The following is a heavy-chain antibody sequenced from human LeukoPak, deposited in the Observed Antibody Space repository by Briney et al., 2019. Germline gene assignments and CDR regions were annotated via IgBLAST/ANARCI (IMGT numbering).Heavy chain of an antibody. CDR3: ARDGRITIFGVVAYYYMDV. CDR2: INWNGGST. V-gene: IGHV3-20*04. Sequence: GGSLRLSCAASGFTFDDYGMSWVRQAPGKGLEWVSGINWNGGSTGYADSVKGRFTISRDNAKNSLYLQMNSLRAEDTALYYCARDGRITIFGVVAYYYMDVWGKGTTVTVSS. CDR1: GFTFDDYG. D-gene: IGHD3-3*01. J-gene: IGHJ6*03.